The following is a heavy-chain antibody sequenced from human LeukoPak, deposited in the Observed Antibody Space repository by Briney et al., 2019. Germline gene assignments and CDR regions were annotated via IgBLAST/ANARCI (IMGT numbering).Heavy chain of an antibody. V-gene: IGHV3-7*03. D-gene: IGHD6-19*01. J-gene: IGHJ4*02. CDR1: GFIFRSYW. CDR2: IKQDGSDR. Sequence: GGSLRLSCAASGFIFRSYWMNWVRQAPGTGLEWVANIKQDGSDRNYVTSVRGRFTISRDNAESSLYLQMNSLRAEDTAVYYCVRNLAVAGTCFDSWGQGTLVTVSS. CDR3: VRNLAVAGTCFDS.